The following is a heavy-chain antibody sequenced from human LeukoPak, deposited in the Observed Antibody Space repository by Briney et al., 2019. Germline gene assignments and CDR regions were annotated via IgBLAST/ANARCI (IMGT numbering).Heavy chain of an antibody. V-gene: IGHV1-24*01. CDR1: GYTLTELS. D-gene: IGHD3-3*01. CDR3: ATLPRSITIFGVVIPTNWFDP. Sequence: EASVKVFCKVSGYTLTELSMHWVRQAPGKGLEWMGGFDPEDGETIYAQKFQGRVTMTEDTSTDTAYMELSSLRSEDTAVYYCATLPRSITIFGVVIPTNWFDPWGQGTLVTVSS. CDR2: FDPEDGET. J-gene: IGHJ5*02.